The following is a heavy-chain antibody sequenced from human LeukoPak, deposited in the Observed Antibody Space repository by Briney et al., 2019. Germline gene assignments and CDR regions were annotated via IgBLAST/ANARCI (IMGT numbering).Heavy chain of an antibody. CDR2: IYYSGST. V-gene: IGHV4-59*01. J-gene: IGHJ4*02. D-gene: IGHD3-10*01. Sequence: SETRSLTCIVSGGSISRYYWSWIRQPPRKGLEWNGYIYYSGSTNYNPSLKSRVTISVDTSKNQFSLKLSSVTAADTAVYYCARSGPYGSGSYYFDYWGQGTLVTVSS. CDR1: GGSISRYY. CDR3: ARSGPYGSGSYYFDY.